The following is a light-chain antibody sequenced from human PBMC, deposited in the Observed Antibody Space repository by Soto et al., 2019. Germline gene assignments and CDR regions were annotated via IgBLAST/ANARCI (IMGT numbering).Light chain of an antibody. CDR3: CSYAGSNTLYV. Sequence: QSVLTQPASVSGSPGQSITISCTGASSDVGTYNLVSWYQQHPGKAPKLMIYEVSKRPSGVSNRFSGSKSGNTASLTISGLQAEDEADYYCCSYAGSNTLYVFGTGTRSPS. J-gene: IGLJ1*01. V-gene: IGLV2-23*02. CDR2: EVS. CDR1: SSDVGTYNL.